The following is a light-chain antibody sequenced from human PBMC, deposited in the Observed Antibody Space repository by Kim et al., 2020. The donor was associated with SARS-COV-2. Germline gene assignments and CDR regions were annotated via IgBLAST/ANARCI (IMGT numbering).Light chain of an antibody. CDR2: DVS. V-gene: IGLV2-14*03. J-gene: IGLJ2*01. CDR1: SSDVGTYDY. Sequence: QSITIYCTGTSSDVGTYDYVSWYQQHPGKAPKLMIYDVSDRPSGVSNRFSGSKSGNTASLTISGLQAEDEAYYYCSSYTSTTTLGVFGGGTKLTVL. CDR3: SSYTSTTTLGV.